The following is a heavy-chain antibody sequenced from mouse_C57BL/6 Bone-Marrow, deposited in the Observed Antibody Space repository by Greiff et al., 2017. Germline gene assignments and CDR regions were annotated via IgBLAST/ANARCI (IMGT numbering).Heavy chain of an antibody. J-gene: IGHJ2*01. CDR3: AREGGLRPDY. Sequence: VKLQQPGAELVMPGASVKLSCKASGYTFTSYWMHWVKQRPGQGLEWIGEIDPSDSYTNYNQKFKGKSTLTVDKSSSTAYMQLSSLTSEDSAVYYCAREGGLRPDYWGQGTTLTVSS. V-gene: IGHV1-69*01. D-gene: IGHD2-4*01. CDR1: GYTFTSYW. CDR2: IDPSDSYT.